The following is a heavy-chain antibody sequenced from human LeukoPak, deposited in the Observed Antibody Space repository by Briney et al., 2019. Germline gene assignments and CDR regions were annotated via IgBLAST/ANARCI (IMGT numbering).Heavy chain of an antibody. CDR1: GFTFDDYA. CDR3: ATTYYSGSYYNPLRY. D-gene: IGHD3-10*01. V-gene: IGHV3-9*03. J-gene: IGHJ4*02. Sequence: PGGSLRLSCAASGFTFDDYAMHWVRQAPGKGLEWVSGISWNSGSIGYADSVKGRFTISRDNAKNSLYLQMNSLRAEDMALYYCATTYYSGSYYNPLRYWGQGTLVTVSS. CDR2: ISWNSGSI.